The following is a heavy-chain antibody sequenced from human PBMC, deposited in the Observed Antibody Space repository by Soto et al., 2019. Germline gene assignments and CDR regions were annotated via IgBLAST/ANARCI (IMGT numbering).Heavy chain of an antibody. CDR1: RGSIGSYY. CDR2: VHHSGST. D-gene: IGHD3-10*01. Sequence: SETLSLTCTVSRGSIGSYYWSWIRQPPGKGLEWIGYVHHSGSTNYNPSLHSRVTIPVDTSKNQFSLRLRSVTAADTAMYYCARPEGRGSLDAFDFWGQGTMVTVSS. CDR3: ARPEGRGSLDAFDF. V-gene: IGHV4-59*01. J-gene: IGHJ3*01.